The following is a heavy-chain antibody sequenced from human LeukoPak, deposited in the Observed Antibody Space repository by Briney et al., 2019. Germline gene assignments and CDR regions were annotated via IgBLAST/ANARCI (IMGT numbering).Heavy chain of an antibody. J-gene: IGHJ4*02. CDR2: IFPGDSDS. CDR1: GYTFTSQW. Sequence: GESLKISCRGSGYTFTSQWIVWVRQMPGKGLEWMGIIFPGDSDSRYSPSFQGQVTFSADKSISTAYLHWSSLKASDTAMYYCARGVVTAIRDFDYWGQGTLVTVSS. D-gene: IGHD2-21*02. V-gene: IGHV5-51*01. CDR3: ARGVVTAIRDFDY.